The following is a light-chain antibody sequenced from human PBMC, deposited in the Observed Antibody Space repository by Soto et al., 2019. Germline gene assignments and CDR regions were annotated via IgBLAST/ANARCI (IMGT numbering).Light chain of an antibody. V-gene: IGLV2-23*01. J-gene: IGLJ3*02. CDR2: EAT. CDR3: CSLTNGAAWV. CDR1: NNDVGSHNF. Sequence: QSVLTQPASVSGSPGQSITISCTGTNNDVGSHNFVSWYRHYPGKAPKLLIYEATKRPSGLSNRFSASKSGNTASLTISGLQAEDEADYYCCSLTNGAAWVFGGGTKVTVL.